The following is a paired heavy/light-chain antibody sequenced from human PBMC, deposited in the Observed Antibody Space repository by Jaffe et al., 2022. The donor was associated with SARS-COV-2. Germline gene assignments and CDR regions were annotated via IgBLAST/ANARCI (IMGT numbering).Heavy chain of an antibody. Sequence: EVQLVQSGAEVKKPGESLKISCQASGYSFTTYWIGWVRQMPGKGLEWMGIIHPGDSDIRYSPSFRGQVTISADKSISTSYLQWSSLRASDTAIYYCARWTYYYDSAGYSLLTYYYYGMDVWGQGTAVTVSS. CDR2: IHPGDSDI. CDR3: ARWTYYYDSAGYSLLTYYYYGMDV. CDR1: GYSFTTYW. J-gene: IGHJ6*02. D-gene: IGHD3-22*01. V-gene: IGHV5-51*01.
Light chain of an antibody. Sequence: DIVMTQSPLSLPVTPGEPASISCRSSQSLLHSSGYNYLDWYLQKPGQSPQLLIYLASNRASGVPDRFSGSGSDTDFTLKISRVEAEDVGIYYCMQALQTPGTFGQGTKVEIK. CDR3: MQALQTPGT. CDR2: LAS. V-gene: IGKV2-28*01. J-gene: IGKJ1*01. CDR1: QSLLHSSGYNY.